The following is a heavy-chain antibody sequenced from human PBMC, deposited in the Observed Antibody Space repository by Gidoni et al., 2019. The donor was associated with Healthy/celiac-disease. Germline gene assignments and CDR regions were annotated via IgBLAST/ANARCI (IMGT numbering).Heavy chain of an antibody. Sequence: QVQLVESGGGVVQPGRSLRLSCAASGFTFSSYGMHWVRQAPGKGLEWVAVISYDGSNKYYADAVKGRFTISRDNSKNTLYLQMNSLRAEDTAVYYCAKGGIRFLEWLPERSTAFDYWGQGTLVTVSS. CDR2: ISYDGSNK. CDR3: AKGGIRFLEWLPERSTAFDY. CDR1: GFTFSSYG. J-gene: IGHJ4*02. V-gene: IGHV3-30*18. D-gene: IGHD3-3*01.